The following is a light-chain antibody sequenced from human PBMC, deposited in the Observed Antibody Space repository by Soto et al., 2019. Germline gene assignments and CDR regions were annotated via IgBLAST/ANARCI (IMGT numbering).Light chain of an antibody. J-gene: IGKJ2*01. CDR1: QGISSY. Sequence: DIQLTQSPSFLSASVGDRVTITCRASQGISSYLAWYQQRPGKAPKLLIYAASTLQSGVPSRFSGSGSGTEFTLTIRSLQPEDFATFYCQQLNSYPRTFGQGTKLDIK. V-gene: IGKV1-9*01. CDR2: AAS. CDR3: QQLNSYPRT.